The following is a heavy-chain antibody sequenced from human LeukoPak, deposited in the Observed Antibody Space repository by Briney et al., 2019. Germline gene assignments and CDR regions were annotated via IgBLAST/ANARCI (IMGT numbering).Heavy chain of an antibody. CDR1: GFTFSSYG. D-gene: IGHD3-10*01. CDR2: IRYDGSNK. CDR3: AKDLWFGDGVPSDH. Sequence: PGGSLRLSCAASGFTFSSYGMHWVRQAPGKGLEWVAFIRYDGSNKYYADSVKGRFTISRDNSKNTLYLQMNSLRAEDTAVYYCAKDLWFGDGVPSDHWGQGTLVTVSS. V-gene: IGHV3-30*02. J-gene: IGHJ4*02.